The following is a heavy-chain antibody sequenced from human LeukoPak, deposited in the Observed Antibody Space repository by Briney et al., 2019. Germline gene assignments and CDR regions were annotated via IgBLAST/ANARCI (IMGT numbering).Heavy chain of an antibody. V-gene: IGHV1-18*01. Sequence: ASVKVSCKASGYTFTSYGISWVRQAPGQGLEWMGWISAYNGNTNYAQKLQGRVTVTTDTSTSTAYMELRSLRSDDTAVYYCARAKTIAAAELGYYYYGMDVWGQGTTVTVSS. CDR1: GYTFTSYG. D-gene: IGHD6-13*01. J-gene: IGHJ6*02. CDR2: ISAYNGNT. CDR3: ARAKTIAAAELGYYYYGMDV.